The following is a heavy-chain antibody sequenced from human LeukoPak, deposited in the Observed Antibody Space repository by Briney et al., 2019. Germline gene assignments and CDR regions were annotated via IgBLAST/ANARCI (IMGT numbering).Heavy chain of an antibody. Sequence: ASVTVSCKASGYTFASYYMHWVRQAPGQGLEWMGIINPSGGSTSYAQKFQGRVTMTRDTSTSTVYMELSSLRSEDTAVYYCASPGNTAMVTPFDYWGQGTLVTVSS. D-gene: IGHD5-18*01. CDR3: ASPGNTAMVTPFDY. CDR2: INPSGGST. J-gene: IGHJ4*02. CDR1: GYTFASYY. V-gene: IGHV1-46*01.